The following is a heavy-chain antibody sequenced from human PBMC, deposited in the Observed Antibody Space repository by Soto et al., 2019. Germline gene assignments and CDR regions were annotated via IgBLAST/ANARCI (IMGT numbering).Heavy chain of an antibody. D-gene: IGHD5-18*01. V-gene: IGHV3-23*01. J-gene: IGHJ6*02. Sequence: EVQLLESGGGLVQPGGSLRLSCAASGFTFSSYAMSWVRQAPGKGLEWVSAISGSGGSTYYADSVKGRFTISRDNSKKTLYLQMNSLRAEDTAVYYCAKQSGYSYGLDYYYYYGMDVWGQGTTVTVSS. CDR3: AKQSGYSYGLDYYYYYGMDV. CDR1: GFTFSSYA. CDR2: ISGSGGST.